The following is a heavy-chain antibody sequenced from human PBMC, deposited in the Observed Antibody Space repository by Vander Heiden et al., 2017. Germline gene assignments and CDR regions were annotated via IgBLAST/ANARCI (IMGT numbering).Heavy chain of an antibody. V-gene: IGHV4-39*01. CDR3: AGAGYVGYDYFDV. CDR1: GGSIISSSYF. D-gene: IGHD3-22*01. CDR2: TYYDGST. J-gene: IGHJ4*02. Sequence: QLQLQESGPGLVKPSETLSLTCTVSGGSIISSSYFWGWIRQPPGKGLEWIGTTYYDGSTYYNSSLKSRATVSVDTSKKQFSLQLSSVTAADTAVYYCAGAGYVGYDYFDVWGQGTLVTVSS.